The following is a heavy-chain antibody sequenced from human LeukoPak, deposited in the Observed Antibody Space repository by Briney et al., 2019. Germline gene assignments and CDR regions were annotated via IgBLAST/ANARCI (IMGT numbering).Heavy chain of an antibody. CDR3: ATGEDFGVVITSYYYYYYIDV. D-gene: IGHD3-3*01. CDR2: IIPIFGTA. CDR1: GGTFSSYA. V-gene: IGHV1-69*06. J-gene: IGHJ6*03. Sequence: SVKVSCKASGGTFSSYAISWVRQAPGQGLEWMGGIIPIFGTANYAQKFQGRVTITADKSTSTAYMELSSLRSEDTAVYYCATGEDFGVVITSYYYYYYIDVWGKGTTVTVSS.